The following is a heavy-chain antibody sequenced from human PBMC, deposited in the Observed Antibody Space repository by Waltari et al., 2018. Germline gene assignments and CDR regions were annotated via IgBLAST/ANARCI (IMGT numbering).Heavy chain of an antibody. CDR1: GGPISSYY. V-gene: IGHV4-59*01. J-gene: IGHJ6*03. Sequence: QVQLQESGPGLVKPSETLSLTCTVPGGPISSYYWSWIRQPPGKGLAWIGYIYYSGSTNYNPSLKSRVTISVDTSKNQFSLKLSSVTAADTAVYYCARGRGWDIVVVPAAIGGYYYYMDVWGKGTTVTISS. D-gene: IGHD2-2*01. CDR3: ARGRGWDIVVVPAAIGGYYYYMDV. CDR2: IYYSGST.